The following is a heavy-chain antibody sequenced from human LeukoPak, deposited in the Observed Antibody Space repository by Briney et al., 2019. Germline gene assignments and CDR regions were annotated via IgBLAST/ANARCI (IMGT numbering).Heavy chain of an antibody. J-gene: IGHJ4*02. V-gene: IGHV3-7*01. Sequence: GGSLRLSCAVSGFTFANYYMSWVRQAPGKGLEWVANINQVGTETFYVDSVRGRFTISRDNSKNTLYLQMNSLRAEDTAVYSCARGYCTSSSCYIDYWGQGTLVTVSS. CDR1: GFTFANYY. CDR2: INQVGTET. CDR3: ARGYCTSSSCYIDY. D-gene: IGHD2-2*02.